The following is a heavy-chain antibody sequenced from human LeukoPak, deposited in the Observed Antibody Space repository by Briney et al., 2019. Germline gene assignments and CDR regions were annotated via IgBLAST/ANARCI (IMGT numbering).Heavy chain of an antibody. V-gene: IGHV3-43*02. Sequence: PGGSLRLSCAASGFTFGDYAMHWVRQVPGRAPEWVSLINDDGTNTYYADPVKGRLTISRDNGKNSPFLQMDGLRTEDTALYFCARGNTTFYDVWTGYYWFGGYFDFWGQGTQVTVSS. CDR1: GFTFGDYA. J-gene: IGHJ4*02. CDR3: ARGNTTFYDVWTGYYWFGGYFDF. CDR2: INDDGTNT. D-gene: IGHD3-3*01.